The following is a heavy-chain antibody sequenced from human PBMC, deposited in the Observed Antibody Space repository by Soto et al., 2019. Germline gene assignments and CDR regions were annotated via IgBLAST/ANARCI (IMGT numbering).Heavy chain of an antibody. Sequence: GESLKISCKGSGYSFTSYWIGWVRQMPGKGLECMGIIYPGDSDTRYSPSFQGQVTISADKSISTAYLQWSSLKASDTAMYYCERPRYPGRDYYGMDVWGQGTTVTVSS. J-gene: IGHJ6*02. V-gene: IGHV5-51*01. CDR3: ERPRYPGRDYYGMDV. CDR1: GYSFTSYW. D-gene: IGHD2-15*01. CDR2: IYPGDSDT.